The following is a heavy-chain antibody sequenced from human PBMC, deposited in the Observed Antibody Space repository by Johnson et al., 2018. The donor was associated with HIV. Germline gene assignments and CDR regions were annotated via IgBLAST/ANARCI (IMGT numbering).Heavy chain of an antibody. CDR3: ARERYSSPGGHAFDI. Sequence: VQLVESGGGVVQPGRSLRLSCAASGFTFSGYAMHWVRQAPGKGLEWVAVISYDGSNKYSADSVKGRFTISRDNSKNTLYLQMNSLRTEDTAVYYCARERYSSPGGHAFDIWGQGTMVTVSS. D-gene: IGHD6-13*01. V-gene: IGHV3-30*04. CDR2: ISYDGSNK. CDR1: GFTFSGYA. J-gene: IGHJ3*02.